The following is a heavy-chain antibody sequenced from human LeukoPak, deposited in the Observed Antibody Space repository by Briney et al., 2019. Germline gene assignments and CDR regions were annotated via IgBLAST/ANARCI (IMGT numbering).Heavy chain of an antibody. Sequence: GGSLRLSCAASGFTFSSYVMHWVRQAPGKGLEWVAFIRYDGSNKYYADSVKGRFTISRDNSKNTLYLQMNSLRAEDTAVYYCAKDYYEALDYWGQGTQVTVSS. CDR2: IRYDGSNK. D-gene: IGHD3-22*01. J-gene: IGHJ4*02. CDR3: AKDYYEALDY. CDR1: GFTFSSYV. V-gene: IGHV3-30*02.